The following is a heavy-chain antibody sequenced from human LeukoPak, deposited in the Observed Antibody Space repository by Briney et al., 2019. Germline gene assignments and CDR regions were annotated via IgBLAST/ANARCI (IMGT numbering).Heavy chain of an antibody. CDR1: GFTFSTYA. CDR2: ISVSGGTT. J-gene: IGHJ4*02. CDR3: ARERIVGATPYFEY. Sequence: GGSLRLSCEASGFTFSTYAMSWVRQAPGKGLEWVSGISVSGGTTYYADSVKGRFTISRDNSKNTVYLQMNSLRAEDTAVYYCARERIVGATPYFEYWGQGTLVTVSS. D-gene: IGHD1-26*01. V-gene: IGHV3-23*01.